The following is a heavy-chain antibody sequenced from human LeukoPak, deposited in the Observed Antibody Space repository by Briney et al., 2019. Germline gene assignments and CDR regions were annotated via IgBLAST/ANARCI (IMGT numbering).Heavy chain of an antibody. CDR1: GFTFSDNY. Sequence: GGSLRLSCAASGFTFSDNYMSWVRQAPGKGLEWVANIKQDGSEKYYVDSVKGRFTISRDNAKNSLYLQMNSLRAEDTAVYYCARIYGDYVLYYFDYWGQGTLVTVSS. J-gene: IGHJ4*02. CDR2: IKQDGSEK. CDR3: ARIYGDYVLYYFDY. D-gene: IGHD4-17*01. V-gene: IGHV3-7*01.